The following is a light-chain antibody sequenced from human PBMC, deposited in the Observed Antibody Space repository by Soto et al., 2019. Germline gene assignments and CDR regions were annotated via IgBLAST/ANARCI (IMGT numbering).Light chain of an antibody. V-gene: IGLV2-8*01. J-gene: IGLJ2*01. Sequence: QSALTQPPSASGSPGQSVTISCTGTSSDVGGYNYVSWYQQHPGKAPKLMIYEVSKRPSGVPDRFSGSKSGNTASLTVSGLQAEDEAEYHCSSYAGYSTSVVFGGGTKLTVL. CDR2: EVS. CDR3: SSYAGYSTSVV. CDR1: SSDVGGYNY.